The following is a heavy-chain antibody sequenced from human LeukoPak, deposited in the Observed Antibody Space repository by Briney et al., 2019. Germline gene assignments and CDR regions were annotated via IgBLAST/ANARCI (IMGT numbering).Heavy chain of an antibody. CDR3: ARVPVAGPSYYYYYMDV. D-gene: IGHD6-19*01. CDR1: GGSISSYY. CDR2: IYYSGST. V-gene: IGHV4-59*01. Sequence: SETLSLTCTVSGGSISSYYWSWIRQPPGKGLEWIGYIYYSGSTNYNPSLKSRVTISVDTSKNQFSLKLSSVTAADTAVYYCARVPVAGPSYYYYYMDVWGKGTTVTISS. J-gene: IGHJ6*03.